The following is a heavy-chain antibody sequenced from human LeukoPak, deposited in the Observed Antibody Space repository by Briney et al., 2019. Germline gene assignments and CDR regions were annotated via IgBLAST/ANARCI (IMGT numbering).Heavy chain of an antibody. V-gene: IGHV4-30-4*01. J-gene: IGHJ4*02. CDR1: GGSISSGDYC. CDR3: VSFYQAYYFDY. Sequence: SETLSLTCTVSGGSISSGDYCGGWIRQPPGKGLEWIGYIYYSGSTYYNPSLKSRVTISVDTSKNQISLKLSSVTAADTAVYYCVSFYQAYYFDYWGQGTLVTVSS. CDR2: IYYSGST. D-gene: IGHD2-21*01.